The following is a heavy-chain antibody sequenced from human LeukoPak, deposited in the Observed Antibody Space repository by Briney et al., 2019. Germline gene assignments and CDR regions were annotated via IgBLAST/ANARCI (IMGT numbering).Heavy chain of an antibody. D-gene: IGHD3-22*01. Sequence: PGGSLRLSCAASGFTFSSYSMNCVRQAPGKGLEGVSSISSSSSYIYYADSVKGRFTISRDNAKNSLYLQTNSLRAEDTAVYYCAYNYYDSSGYYGGFDYWGQGTLVTVSS. V-gene: IGHV3-21*01. CDR3: AYNYYDSSGYYGGFDY. J-gene: IGHJ4*02. CDR1: GFTFSSYS. CDR2: ISSSSSYI.